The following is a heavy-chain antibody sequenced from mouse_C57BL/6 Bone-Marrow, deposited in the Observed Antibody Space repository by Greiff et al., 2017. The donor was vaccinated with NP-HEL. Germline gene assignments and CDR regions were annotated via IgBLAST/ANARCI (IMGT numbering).Heavy chain of an antibody. CDR2: IYPGDGDT. Sequence: LMEPGASVKISCKASGYAFSSSWMNWVKQRPGKGLEWLGRIYPGDGDTNYNGKFKGKATLTADKSSSTAYMQLSSLTSEDSAVYFCARFYYDYRYYYAMDYWGQGTSVTVSS. CDR1: GYAFSSSW. CDR3: ARFYYDYRYYYAMDY. D-gene: IGHD2-4*01. V-gene: IGHV1-82*01. J-gene: IGHJ4*01.